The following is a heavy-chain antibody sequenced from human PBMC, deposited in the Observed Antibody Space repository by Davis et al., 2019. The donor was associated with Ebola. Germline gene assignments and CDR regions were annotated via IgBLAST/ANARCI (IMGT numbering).Heavy chain of an antibody. J-gene: IGHJ2*01. CDR1: GYSISSGYY. CDR2: IYYSGST. Sequence: MPSETLSLTCTVSGYSISSGYYWGWIRQPPGKGLEWIGYIYYSGSTNYNPSLKSRVTISVDTSKNQFSLKLSSVTAADTAVYYCASRVSDCGGDCYPWYFDLWGRGTLVTVSS. D-gene: IGHD2-21*02. CDR3: ASRVSDCGGDCYPWYFDL. V-gene: IGHV4-61*01.